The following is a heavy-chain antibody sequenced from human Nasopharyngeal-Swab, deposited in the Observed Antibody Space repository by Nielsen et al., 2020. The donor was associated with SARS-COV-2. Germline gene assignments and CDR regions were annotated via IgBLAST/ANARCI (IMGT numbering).Heavy chain of an antibody. CDR1: GFIFSHCS. Sequence: GGSLPLSCAASGFIFSHCSMTCVRPAPGKWLEWISYISSSSSTISYADSVKGRFTIPRDNAKNSLYLQMNSLRDEDTAVYYCASLWFGENLDYWGQGTLVTVSS. J-gene: IGHJ4*02. D-gene: IGHD3-10*01. CDR2: ISSSSSTI. CDR3: ASLWFGENLDY. V-gene: IGHV3-48*02.